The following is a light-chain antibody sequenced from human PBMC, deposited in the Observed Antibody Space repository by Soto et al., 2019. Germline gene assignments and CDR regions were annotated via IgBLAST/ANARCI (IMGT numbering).Light chain of an antibody. CDR2: DAS. J-gene: IGKJ2*01. CDR1: QSVSSSY. CDR3: HQYGNSPYT. Sequence: EIVLTQSPATLSLSPGERATLSCGASQSVSSSYLAWYQQKPGLAPRLLIYDASSRATGIPDRFSGSGSGKDFSLTISRLEHEDFAVYYCHQYGNSPYTFGQGTKLEIK. V-gene: IGKV3D-20*01.